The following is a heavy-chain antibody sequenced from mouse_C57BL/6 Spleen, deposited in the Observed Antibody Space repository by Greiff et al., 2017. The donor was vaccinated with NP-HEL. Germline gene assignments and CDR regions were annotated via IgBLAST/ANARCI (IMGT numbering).Heavy chain of an antibody. V-gene: IGHV2-2*01. J-gene: IGHJ3*01. Sequence: QVQLKESGPGLVQPSQSLSITCTVSGFSLTSYGVHWVRQSPGKGLEWLGVIWSGGSTDYNAAFISRLSISKDNSKSQVFFKMNSLQADDTAIYYCARPNWDEAWFAYWGQGTLVTVSA. D-gene: IGHD4-1*01. CDR1: GFSLTSYG. CDR2: IWSGGST. CDR3: ARPNWDEAWFAY.